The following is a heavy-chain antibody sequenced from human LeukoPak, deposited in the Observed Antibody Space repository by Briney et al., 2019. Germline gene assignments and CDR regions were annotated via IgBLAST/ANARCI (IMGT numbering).Heavy chain of an antibody. CDR2: IYYSGST. CDR3: ARSSFVYSSSSSSYYYYMDV. CDR1: GGSISSGDYY. V-gene: IGHV4-30-4*08. J-gene: IGHJ6*03. D-gene: IGHD6-6*01. Sequence: SETLSLTCTVAGGSISSGDYYWSWIRQPPGKGLEWIGYIYYSGSTYYNPSLKSRVTISVDTSKSQFSLKLSSVTAADTAVYYCARSSFVYSSSSSSYYYYMDVWGKGTTVTVSS.